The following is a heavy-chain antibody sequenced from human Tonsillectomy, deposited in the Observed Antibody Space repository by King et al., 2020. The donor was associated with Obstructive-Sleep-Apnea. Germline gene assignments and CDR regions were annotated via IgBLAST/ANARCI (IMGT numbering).Heavy chain of an antibody. CDR3: AREGNWNYDYYYGMDV. CDR2: IKQDGSEK. J-gene: IGHJ6*02. D-gene: IGHD1-20*01. CDR1: GFTFSSYW. Sequence: DVQLVESGGGLVQPGGSLRLSCAASGFTFSSYWMSWCRQAPGKGLEWVANIKQDGSEKYYVDFVKGRFTFSRDNAKNALYLQMNSLRAEDTAVYYCAREGNWNYDYYYGMDVWGQGTTVTVSS. V-gene: IGHV3-7*03.